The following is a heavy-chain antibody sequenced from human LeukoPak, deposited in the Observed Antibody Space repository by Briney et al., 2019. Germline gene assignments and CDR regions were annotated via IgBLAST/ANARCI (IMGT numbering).Heavy chain of an antibody. V-gene: IGHV4-39*01. CDR2: IYYSGNT. CDR3: ARQRRVRGAKEVYYYYYYYMDV. D-gene: IGHD3-10*01. CDR1: GGSISSSSYY. Sequence: SETLSLTCTVSGGSISSSSYYWGWIRQPPGKGLEWIGSIYYSGNTYYNASLKSQVSIFIDTSKNQFSLKLSSVTAADTAAYYCARQRRVRGAKEVYYYYYYYMDVWGKGTTVTISS. J-gene: IGHJ6*03.